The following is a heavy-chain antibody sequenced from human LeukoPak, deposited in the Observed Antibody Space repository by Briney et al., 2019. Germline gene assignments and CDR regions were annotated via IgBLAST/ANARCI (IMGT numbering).Heavy chain of an antibody. CDR3: ARDMSSGWYSFDY. J-gene: IGHJ4*02. CDR1: GFTFSSYS. D-gene: IGHD6-19*01. CDR2: ISYDGSNR. V-gene: IGHV3-30*03. Sequence: GGSLRLSCAASGFTFSSYSMNWVRQAPGKGLEWVAVISYDGSNRYYADSVKGRFTISRDNSKNTLYLQMNSLRAEDTAVYYCARDMSSGWYSFDYWGQGTLVTVSS.